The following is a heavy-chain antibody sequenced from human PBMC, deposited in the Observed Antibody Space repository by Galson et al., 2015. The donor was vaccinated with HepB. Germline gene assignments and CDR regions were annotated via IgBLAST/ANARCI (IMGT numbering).Heavy chain of an antibody. D-gene: IGHD3-9*01. CDR1: GYTFTSYA. CDR2: INAGNGNT. CDR3: ARVNDILTGYLNWFDP. V-gene: IGHV1-3*01. J-gene: IGHJ5*02. Sequence: SVKVSCKASGYTFTSYAMNWVRQAPGQRLEWMGWINAGNGNTKYSQKFQGRVTITRDTSASTAYVELSSLRSEDTAVYYCARVNDILTGYLNWFDPWGQGTLVTVSS.